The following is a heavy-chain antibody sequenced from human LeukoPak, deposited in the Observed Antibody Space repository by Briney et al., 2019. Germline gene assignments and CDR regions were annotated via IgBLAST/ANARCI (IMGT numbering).Heavy chain of an antibody. J-gene: IGHJ5*02. CDR3: AKDPHVPAPSSYNWFDP. Sequence: GGSLRLSCAASGFTFSSYAISWVRQAPGKGLEWVSAISGSGGSTYYADSVKGRFTISRDNSKNTLYLQMNSLRAEDTAVYYCAKDPHVPAPSSYNWFDPWGQGTLVTVSS. V-gene: IGHV3-23*01. CDR1: GFTFSSYA. CDR2: ISGSGGST. D-gene: IGHD2-2*01.